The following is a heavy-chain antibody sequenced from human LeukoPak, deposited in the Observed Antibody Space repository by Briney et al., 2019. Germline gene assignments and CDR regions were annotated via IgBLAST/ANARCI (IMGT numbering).Heavy chain of an antibody. D-gene: IGHD6-19*01. Sequence: ASVKVSCKASGYTFTSYAMNWVRQAPGQGLEWMGWINTNTGNPTYAQGFTGRFVFSLDTSVSTAYLQISSLKAEDTAVYYCASPAIAVAAYLDAFDTWGQGTMVTVSS. J-gene: IGHJ3*02. CDR2: INTNTGNP. CDR1: GYTFTSYA. V-gene: IGHV7-4-1*02. CDR3: ASPAIAVAAYLDAFDT.